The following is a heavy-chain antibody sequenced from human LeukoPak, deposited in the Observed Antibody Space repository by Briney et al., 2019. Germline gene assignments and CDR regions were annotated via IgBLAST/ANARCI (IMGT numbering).Heavy chain of an antibody. CDR1: GGSFSSSSYY. J-gene: IGHJ6*03. CDR2: LYYTGIT. D-gene: IGHD1-26*01. Sequence: KSSETLSLTCTVSGGSFSSSSYYWGWIRQPPGKGLEWIGSLYYTGITYHNPSLKSRVTISVDTSKNQFSLKLSSVAAADTAVYYCARAGGGSYVNYYYYYMDVWGKGTTVTVSS. CDR3: ARAGGGSYVNYYYYYMDV. V-gene: IGHV4-39*01.